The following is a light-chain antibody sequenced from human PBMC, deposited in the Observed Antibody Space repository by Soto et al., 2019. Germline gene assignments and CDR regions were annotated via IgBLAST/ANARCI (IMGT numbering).Light chain of an antibody. CDR2: EVN. CDR1: SSDVGGYNY. J-gene: IGLJ1*01. V-gene: IGLV2-14*01. CDR3: SSYTSSSTYV. Sequence: QYALTQPASASGSHGQSITISCPGNSSDVGGYNYVSWYQQHQDKAPKLMIYEVNNRPSGFSNRFSGSKSDNTASLTISGLHAKYAGDYYCSSYTSSSTYVFATGTKVNVL.